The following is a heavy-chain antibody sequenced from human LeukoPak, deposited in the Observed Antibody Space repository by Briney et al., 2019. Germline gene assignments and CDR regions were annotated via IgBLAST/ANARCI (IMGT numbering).Heavy chain of an antibody. CDR3: ARLSAYYYGSFFYYYMDV. D-gene: IGHD3-10*01. CDR1: GFTFSSYS. Sequence: PGGSLRLSCAASGFTFSSYSMNWVRQAPGKGLEWVSSITRSNYIYYADSVKGRFTISRDNAKNSVYLHMNSLRAEDTALYYCARLSAYYYGSFFYYYMDVWGKGTTVTVSS. J-gene: IGHJ6*03. CDR2: ITRSNYI. V-gene: IGHV3-21*06.